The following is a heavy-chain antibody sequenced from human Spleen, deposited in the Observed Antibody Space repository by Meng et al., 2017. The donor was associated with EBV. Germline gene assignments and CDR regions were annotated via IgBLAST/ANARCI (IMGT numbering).Heavy chain of an antibody. CDR3: ASRYEGFSPDK. V-gene: IGHV4-39*07. CDR2: VYYLGNT. D-gene: IGHD3-9*01. J-gene: IGHJ1*01. Sequence: QLQMQESGPGLVSPSEXLSLTCTVSGDSISKSSYYWAWIRQPPGKGLEWIASVYYLGNTYYNPSFESRVTISIDTSKNQFSLRLASVTAADTAVYYCASRYEGFSPDKGGQGTLVTVSS. CDR1: GDSISKSSYY.